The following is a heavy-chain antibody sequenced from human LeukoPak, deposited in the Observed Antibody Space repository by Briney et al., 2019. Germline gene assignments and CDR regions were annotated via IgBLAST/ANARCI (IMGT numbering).Heavy chain of an antibody. V-gene: IGHV1-8*01. CDR1: GYTFTIYD. Sequence: ALVKVSCKASGYTFTIYDINWVRQAPGQGLEWMGWMNPKTGNTGYAQNFQGRVSMTSNTSITTAYMELSSLRSEDTAVYYCARGLGSPVGQWGQGTLVTVSS. D-gene: IGHD1-26*01. CDR2: MNPKTGNT. J-gene: IGHJ4*02. CDR3: ARGLGSPVGQ.